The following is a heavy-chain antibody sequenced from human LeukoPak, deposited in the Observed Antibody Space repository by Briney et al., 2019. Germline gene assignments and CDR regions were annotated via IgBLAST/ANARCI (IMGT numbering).Heavy chain of an antibody. CDR3: ARDAPQVPAAGVLAS. CDR2: MYSRGDT. Sequence: AGGSLRLSCAASGFTVSDNYMSWVRQAPGKGLEWVSVMYSRGDTYYAKSVEGRFTFSRDISKNTLYLQMNGLRTEDTAMYYCARDAPQVPAAGVLASWGQGTLVIVSS. J-gene: IGHJ5*02. V-gene: IGHV3-53*01. D-gene: IGHD6-13*01. CDR1: GFTVSDNY.